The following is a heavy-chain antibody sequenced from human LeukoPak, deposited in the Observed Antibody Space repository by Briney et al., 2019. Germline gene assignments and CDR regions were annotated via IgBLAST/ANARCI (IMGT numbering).Heavy chain of an antibody. CDR1: GYTFTDYF. J-gene: IGHJ3*02. V-gene: IGHV1-2*02. CDR2: INPKSGGT. Sequence: ASVKVSCKASGYTFTDYFMNWVRQAPGQGLEWMGWINPKSGGTVYAQKFQGRVAMTRDTSSSTAYMELSRLRFDDTVVYYCARGPRITIFGVVMANDAFDIWGQGTMVTVSS. D-gene: IGHD3-3*01. CDR3: ARGPRITIFGVVMANDAFDI.